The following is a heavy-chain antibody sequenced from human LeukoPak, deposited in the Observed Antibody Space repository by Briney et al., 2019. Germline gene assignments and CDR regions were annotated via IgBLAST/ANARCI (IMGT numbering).Heavy chain of an antibody. CDR1: DLTLNIYY. CDR2: ITGSGSGT. CDR3: AKVRDYMAGPHMYFDF. D-gene: IGHD6-19*01. Sequence: PGGSLLLSCAPCDLTLNIYYVICVRQAPGKGLEWVSSITGSGSGTTYTDSVKGRFTISRDNSKTTLYLQMNSLRAENTAVYYCAKVRDYMAGPHMYFDFCGGGTLVTVSS. J-gene: IGHJ2*01. V-gene: IGHV3-23*01.